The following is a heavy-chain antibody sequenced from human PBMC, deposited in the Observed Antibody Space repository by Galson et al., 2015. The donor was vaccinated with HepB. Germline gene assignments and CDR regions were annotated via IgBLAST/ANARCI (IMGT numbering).Heavy chain of an antibody. CDR1: GLTFSSYS. V-gene: IGHV3-21*01. CDR2: ISSSSSYI. D-gene: IGHD3-10*01. J-gene: IGHJ3*02. CDR3: AREAMVRGVRSDAFDI. Sequence: LRLSCAASGLTFSSYSMNWVRQAPGKGLEWVSSISSSSSYIYYADSVKGRFTISRDNAKNSLYLQMNSLRAEDTAVYYCAREAMVRGVRSDAFDIWGQGTMVTVSS.